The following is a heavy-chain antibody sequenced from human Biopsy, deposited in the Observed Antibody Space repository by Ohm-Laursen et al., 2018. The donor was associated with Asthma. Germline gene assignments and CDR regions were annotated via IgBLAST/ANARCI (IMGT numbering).Heavy chain of an antibody. D-gene: IGHD3-9*01. CDR1: GYTFTAYY. CDR2: INPSSGDT. V-gene: IGHV1-2*06. CDR3: ARTYYDFLTGQVNDAFAI. J-gene: IGHJ3*02. Sequence: SVKVSCKPSGYTFTAYYIHWARQAPGQGLEWMGRINPSSGDTNYPQNFQGRVTVTRDTSIRTAYMELTRLRSDDTAVYYCARTYYDFLTGQVNDAFAIWGQGTMVTVSS.